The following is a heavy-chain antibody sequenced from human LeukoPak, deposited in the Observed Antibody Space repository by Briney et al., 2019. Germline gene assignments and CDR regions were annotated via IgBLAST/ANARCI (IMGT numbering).Heavy chain of an antibody. CDR3: ASVTILLCYDS. J-gene: IGHJ4*02. Sequence: PGGSLRLSCAASGFTFTSYNMNWVRQAPGKGLEWVANVNQDGSEKYYVDSVKGRFTISRDNAKNSLYLQMNSLRAEDTAVYYCASVTILLCYDSWGQGTLVTVSS. CDR2: VNQDGSEK. D-gene: IGHD3-10*02. CDR1: GFTFTSYN. V-gene: IGHV3-7*01.